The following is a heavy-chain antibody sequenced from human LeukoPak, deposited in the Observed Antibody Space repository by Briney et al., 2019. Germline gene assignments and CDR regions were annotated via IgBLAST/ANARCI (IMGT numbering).Heavy chain of an antibody. D-gene: IGHD1-26*01. CDR3: ARDWGQRGVGATLAN. CDR1: GFTFSSHA. J-gene: IGHJ4*02. CDR2: ISHDGSES. V-gene: IGHV3-30-3*01. Sequence: PGGSLRLSCVASGFTFSSHAMVWVRQAPGKGLEWVSFISHDGSESFHTESVKGRFTISRDNFKNTVDLQVSGLKEEDTAVYYCARDWGQRGVGATLANWGQGTLVIVSS.